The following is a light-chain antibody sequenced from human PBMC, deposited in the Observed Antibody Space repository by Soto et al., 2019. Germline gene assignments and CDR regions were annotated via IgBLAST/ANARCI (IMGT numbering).Light chain of an antibody. CDR1: FSDVGGYDY. CDR3: SSHTSGSTRV. Sequence: QSVLTQPASVSGSPGQSIAISCTGTFSDVGGYDYVSWYQQHPDKAPKLMIYEATKRPSGVSNRFSGSKSGNTAPLTISGLQPEDEADYYCSSHTSGSTRVFGSGTKVTVL. V-gene: IGLV2-14*01. CDR2: EAT. J-gene: IGLJ1*01.